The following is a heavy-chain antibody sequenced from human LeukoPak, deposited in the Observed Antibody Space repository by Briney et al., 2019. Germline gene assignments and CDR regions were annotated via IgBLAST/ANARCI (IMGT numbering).Heavy chain of an antibody. Sequence: SVKVSCKASGGTFSSYAISWVRQAPGQGLEWMGGIIPIFGTATYAQKFQGRVTITTDESTSTAYMELSSLRSEDTAVYYCARGYDSSGYSDYWGQGTLVTVSS. CDR2: IIPIFGTA. CDR3: ARGYDSSGYSDY. V-gene: IGHV1-69*05. J-gene: IGHJ4*02. CDR1: GGTFSSYA. D-gene: IGHD3-22*01.